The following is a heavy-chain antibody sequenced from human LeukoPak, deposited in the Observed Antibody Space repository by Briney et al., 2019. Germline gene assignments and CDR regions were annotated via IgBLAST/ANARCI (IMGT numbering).Heavy chain of an antibody. CDR1: GGSISSYY. D-gene: IGHD3-10*01. CDR2: IYYRGST. J-gene: IGHJ5*02. V-gene: IGHV4-59*01. CDR3: ARAQVGMVRGVIIAANNWFDP. Sequence: SETLSLTCSVSGGSISSYYWSWIRKPPGKGLEGIGYIYYRGSTNYNPPLKSRVTISVDTSKNQFSLKLSSVTAADTAVYYCARAQVGMVRGVIIAANNWFDPWGQGTLVTVSS.